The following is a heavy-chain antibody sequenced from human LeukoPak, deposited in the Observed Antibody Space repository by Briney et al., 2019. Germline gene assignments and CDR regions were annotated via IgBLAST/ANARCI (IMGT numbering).Heavy chain of an antibody. CDR1: GGPISSGGYS. J-gene: IGHJ4*02. V-gene: IGHV4-30-2*01. CDR2: INHSGST. D-gene: IGHD3-22*01. CDR3: VTYYFDSSGPKKNY. Sequence: SQTLSLTCAVSGGPISSGGYSWSWIRQPPGKGLEWIGEINHSGSTNYNPSLKSRVTISVDTSKKQFSLKLSSVTAADTAVYYCVTYYFDSSGPKKNYWGQGTLVTVSS.